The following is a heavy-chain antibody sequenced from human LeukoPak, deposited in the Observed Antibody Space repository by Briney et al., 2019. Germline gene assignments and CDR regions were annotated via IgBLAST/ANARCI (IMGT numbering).Heavy chain of an antibody. CDR2: IYYSGST. CDR1: GYSISSGYY. V-gene: IGHV4-38-2*02. D-gene: IGHD3-16*01. J-gene: IGHJ3*02. CDR3: AREHPLGENDAFDI. Sequence: PSETLSLTCTVSGYSISSGYYWGWIRQPPGKGLEWIGSIYYSGSTYYNPSLKSRATISVDTSKNQFSLKLSSVTAADTAVYYCAREHPLGENDAFDIWGQGTMVTVSS.